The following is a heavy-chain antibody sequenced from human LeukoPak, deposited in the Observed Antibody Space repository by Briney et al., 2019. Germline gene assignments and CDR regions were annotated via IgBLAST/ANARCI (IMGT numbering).Heavy chain of an antibody. V-gene: IGHV3-49*04. CDR2: IRTKDSGGTT. CDR3: TRGTRGLN. J-gene: IGHJ4*02. Sequence: PGGSLRLSCAPSGFTFSNYNMNWVRQAPGKGLEWIAVIRTKDSGGTTEYAASVKGRFSLSRDDSKSIAYLQMSSLKTEDTALYYCTRGTRGLNWGQGTLVTVSS. CDR1: GFTFSNYN. D-gene: IGHD1-7*01.